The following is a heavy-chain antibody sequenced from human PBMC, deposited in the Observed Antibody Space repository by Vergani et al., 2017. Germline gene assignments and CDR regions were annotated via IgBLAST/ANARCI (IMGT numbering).Heavy chain of an antibody. Sequence: QVQLGQSGAEVKKPGSSVKVSCKASGATLRSNTISWVRQVPGQGLEWMGRIIPVLGKTKYAQDFQGRLTITADTSTSTAYMELTSLRSQDTAVYYCARDPRGYGGDPEDYSYGMDLWGQGTTVTVSS. CDR3: ARDPRGYGGDPEDYSYGMDL. V-gene: IGHV1-69*08. CDR2: IIPVLGKT. CDR1: GATLRSNT. J-gene: IGHJ6*02. D-gene: IGHD2-21*02.